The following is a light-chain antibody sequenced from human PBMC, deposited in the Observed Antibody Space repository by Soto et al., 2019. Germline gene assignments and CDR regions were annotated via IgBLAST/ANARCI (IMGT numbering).Light chain of an antibody. Sequence: QSALTQPRSVSGSPGQSVTISCTGTNSDVAVYNYISWYQQHPGKAPKVMIYDVSRRSSGVPDRFSGSKSGNTASLTISGLQAEDEADYYCCSYAGSYIYVFGTGTKLTVL. CDR1: NSDVAVYNY. J-gene: IGLJ1*01. CDR3: CSYAGSYIYV. CDR2: DVS. V-gene: IGLV2-11*01.